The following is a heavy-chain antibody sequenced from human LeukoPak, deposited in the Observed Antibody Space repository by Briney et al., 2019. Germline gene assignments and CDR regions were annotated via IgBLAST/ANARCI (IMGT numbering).Heavy chain of an antibody. Sequence: QPGGSLRLSCAASGFTFSDYAMSWVRQAPGKGLEWVSAFSGNGGTRYYADSVKGRFTISRDDSKNRLYLQMNSLRSEDTAVYYCAKGRFYFDYWGQGTLVTVSS. J-gene: IGHJ4*02. CDR2: FSGNGGTR. V-gene: IGHV3-23*01. CDR3: AKGRFYFDY. CDR1: GFTFSDYA.